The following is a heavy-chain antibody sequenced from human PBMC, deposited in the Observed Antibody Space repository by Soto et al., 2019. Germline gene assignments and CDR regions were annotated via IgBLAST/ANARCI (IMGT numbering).Heavy chain of an antibody. CDR3: ARRLKVAGTKVWFDP. V-gene: IGHV4-39*01. CDR2: IYYSGST. D-gene: IGHD6-19*01. CDR1: GDSISSSSYY. J-gene: IGHJ5*02. Sequence: QLQLQESGPGLVKPSETLSLTCTVSGDSISSSSYYWGWIRQPPGKGLEWIGNIYYSGSTYYNPSLKRRVTISIDTSKNQFSLKVNSVTAADTAIYYCARRLKVAGTKVWFDPWGQGTLVTVSS.